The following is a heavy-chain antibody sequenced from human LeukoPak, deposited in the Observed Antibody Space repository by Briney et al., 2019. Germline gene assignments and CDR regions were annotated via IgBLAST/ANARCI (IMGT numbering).Heavy chain of an antibody. CDR2: INHSGST. CDR1: GGSFSGYY. J-gene: IGHJ6*03. Sequence: SETLSLTCAVYGGSFSGYYWSWIRQPPGKGLEWIGEINHSGSTNYNPSLKSRVTISLDTSKNQFSLKLSSVTAADTAVYYCARVPYYYDSSGYYYYYYMDVWGKGTTVTVSS. V-gene: IGHV4-34*01. CDR3: ARVPYYYDSSGYYYYYYMDV. D-gene: IGHD3-22*01.